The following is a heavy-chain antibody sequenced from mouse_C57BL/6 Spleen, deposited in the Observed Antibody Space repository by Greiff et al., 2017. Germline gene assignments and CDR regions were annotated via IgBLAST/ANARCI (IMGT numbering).Heavy chain of an antibody. D-gene: IGHD1-1*01. J-gene: IGHJ1*03. CDR3: ARSRAYYGSSPWYFDV. CDR1: GYTFTSYW. V-gene: IGHV1-53*01. CDR2: INPSNGGT. Sequence: QVQLQQPGTELVKPGASVKLSCKASGYTFTSYWMHWVKQRPGQGLEWIGNINPSNGGTNYNEKFKGKATFTADTSSNTAYMQLSSLTTEDSAIYYCARSRAYYGSSPWYFDVWGTGTTVTVSS.